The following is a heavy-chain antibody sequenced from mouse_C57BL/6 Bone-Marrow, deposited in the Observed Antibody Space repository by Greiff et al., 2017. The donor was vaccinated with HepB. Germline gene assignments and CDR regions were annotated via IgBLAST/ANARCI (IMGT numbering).Heavy chain of an antibody. J-gene: IGHJ4*01. CDR3: ARSGGYYYYAIDY. V-gene: IGHV1-64*01. CDR1: GFTFTSYW. CDR2: IHPNSGST. D-gene: IGHD1-1*01. Sequence: QVQLQQPGAELVKPGASVKLSCKASGFTFTSYWMHWVKQRPGHGLEWIGMIHPNSGSTNYNEKFKSKATLTVDKSSSTAYMQLSSLTSEDSAVYDCARSGGYYYYAIDYWGQGTSVTVSS.